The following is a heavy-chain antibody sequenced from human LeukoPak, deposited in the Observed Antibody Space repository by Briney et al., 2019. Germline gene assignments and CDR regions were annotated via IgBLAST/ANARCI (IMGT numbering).Heavy chain of an antibody. V-gene: IGHV4-34*12. CDR2: IFHSGST. D-gene: IGHD3-10*01. J-gene: IGHJ4*02. CDR3: ARHGDYYGSGSRY. CDR1: GGSISSYY. Sequence: SETLSLTCTVSGGSISSYYWSWVRQPPGKGLEWIGQIFHSGSTNYNPSLKSRVTISVDTSKNQFSLKLSSVTAADTAVYYCARHGDYYGSGSRYWGQGTLVTVSS.